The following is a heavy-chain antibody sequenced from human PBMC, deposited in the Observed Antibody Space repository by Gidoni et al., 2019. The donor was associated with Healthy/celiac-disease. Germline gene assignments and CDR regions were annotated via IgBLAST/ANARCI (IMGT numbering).Heavy chain of an antibody. V-gene: IGHV4-31*03. D-gene: IGHD4-17*01. CDR3: ARSDDYGDSDWFDP. Sequence: QVQLQESGPGLVKPSQTLSLTCTVSGGSISSGGYYWSWIRQHPGKGLEWIGYIYYSGSTYYHPSLKSRVTISVDTSKNQFSLKLSSVTAADPAVYYCARSDDYGDSDWFDPWGQGTLVTVSS. CDR2: IYYSGST. J-gene: IGHJ5*02. CDR1: GGSISSGGYY.